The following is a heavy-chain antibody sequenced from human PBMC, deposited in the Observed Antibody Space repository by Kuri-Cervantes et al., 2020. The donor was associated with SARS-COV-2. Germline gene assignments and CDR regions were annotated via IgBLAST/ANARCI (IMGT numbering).Heavy chain of an antibody. Sequence: GGSLRLSCAASGFTFSSYWMSWVRQARGKGLEWVANIKQDGSEKYYVDSVKGRFTISRDNAKNSLYLQMNSLRAEDTAVYYCARDTGGTMIYYYYYYGMDVWGQGTTVTVSS. CDR3: ARDTGGTMIYYYYYYGMDV. CDR1: GFTFSSYW. V-gene: IGHV3-7*01. D-gene: IGHD2-8*02. CDR2: IKQDGSEK. J-gene: IGHJ6*02.